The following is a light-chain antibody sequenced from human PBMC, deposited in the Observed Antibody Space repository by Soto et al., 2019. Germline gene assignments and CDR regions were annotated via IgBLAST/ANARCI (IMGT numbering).Light chain of an antibody. CDR3: CSYASSRPNYV. Sequence: QSALTQPASVSGSPGQPITISCTGTSSDVGGYNLVSWYQQHPGTAPKLIIYHGSKRPSGVSVRFSGSKSGNTASLAISGLQAEDEADYYCCSYASSRPNYVFGPGTKLTVL. V-gene: IGLV2-23*01. CDR1: SSDVGGYNL. J-gene: IGLJ1*01. CDR2: HGS.